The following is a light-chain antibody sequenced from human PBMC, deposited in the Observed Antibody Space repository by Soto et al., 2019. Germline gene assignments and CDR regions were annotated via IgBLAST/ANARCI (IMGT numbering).Light chain of an antibody. CDR2: KAS. CDR1: QSISSW. Sequence: DIQMTQSPSTLSASVGDRVTITCRASQSISSWLAWYQQKPGKAPKLLIYKASSLESGVPSRVSGNGSGTEFTLTISSLQPDDFSTYYGQQYNSPWWTFGQGTKVEIK. V-gene: IGKV1-5*03. CDR3: QQYNSPWWT. J-gene: IGKJ1*01.